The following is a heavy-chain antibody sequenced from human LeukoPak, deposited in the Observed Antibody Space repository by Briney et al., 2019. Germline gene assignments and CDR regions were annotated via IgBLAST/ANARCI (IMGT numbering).Heavy chain of an antibody. CDR3: ARPDCSGGSCYPPFDY. V-gene: IGHV3-21*01. J-gene: IGHJ4*02. D-gene: IGHD2-15*01. CDR1: GFTFSGYS. CDR2: ISSSSSYI. Sequence: GGSLRLSCAASGFTFSGYSMNWVRQAPGKGLEWVSSISSSSSYIYYADSVKGRFTISRDNAKNSLYLQMNSLRAEDTAVYYCARPDCSGGSCYPPFDYWGQGTLVTVSS.